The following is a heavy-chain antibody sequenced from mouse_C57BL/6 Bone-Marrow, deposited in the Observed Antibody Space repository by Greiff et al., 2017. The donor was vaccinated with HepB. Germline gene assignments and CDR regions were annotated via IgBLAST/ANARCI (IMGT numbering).Heavy chain of an antibody. CDR1: GYSFTGYY. J-gene: IGHJ2*01. Sequence: VQLQQSGPELVKPGASVKISCKASGYSFTGYYMNWVKQSPEKSLEWIGEINPSTGGTTYNQKFKAKATLTVDKSSSTAYMQLKSLTSEDSAVYYCARNGYDYDDGSDYWGQGTTLTVSS. CDR2: INPSTGGT. V-gene: IGHV1-42*01. D-gene: IGHD2-4*01. CDR3: ARNGYDYDDGSDY.